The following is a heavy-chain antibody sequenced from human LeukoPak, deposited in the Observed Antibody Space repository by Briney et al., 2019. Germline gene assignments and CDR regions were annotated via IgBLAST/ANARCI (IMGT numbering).Heavy chain of an antibody. Sequence: SSETLSLTCTVSGGPISSNNYYWGWIRQPPGKGLEWIGSINYSGRTSYNPSLRSRVTISVDTSKNQFSLRLSSVTAADTAVFYCASVNSGYDYAVDYWGRGTLVTVSS. D-gene: IGHD5-12*01. J-gene: IGHJ4*02. CDR3: ASVNSGYDYAVDY. CDR1: GGPISSNNYY. V-gene: IGHV4-39*01. CDR2: INYSGRT.